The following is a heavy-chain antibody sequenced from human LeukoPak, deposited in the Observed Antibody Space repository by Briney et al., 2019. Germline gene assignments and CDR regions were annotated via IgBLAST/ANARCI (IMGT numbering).Heavy chain of an antibody. Sequence: ASVKVSCKASGYTFTSYYIHWVRQAPGQGLEWTGIINPSGGTTTYAQKFQGRVTMTRDTSTRTVYMELSSLRSEDSAVYYRARGVGGYYDSAGYYGDLGYWGQGTLVTVSS. D-gene: IGHD3-22*01. CDR1: GYTFTSYY. CDR3: ARGVGGYYDSAGYYGDLGY. CDR2: INPSGGTT. J-gene: IGHJ4*02. V-gene: IGHV1-46*01.